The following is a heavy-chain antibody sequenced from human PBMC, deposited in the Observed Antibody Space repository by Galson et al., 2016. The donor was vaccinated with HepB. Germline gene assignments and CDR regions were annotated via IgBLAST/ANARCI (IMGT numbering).Heavy chain of an antibody. CDR3: AGYEVVSFDY. Sequence: SLRLSCAASGFTFSTHDMHWVRQAPGKGLEWVSHIGIAGDTYYLGSVKGRFTISRENAKNSLYLQMNSLRVEDTAVYYCAGYEVVSFDYWGQGTLVTVSS. J-gene: IGHJ4*02. D-gene: IGHD2-15*01. CDR2: IGIAGDT. V-gene: IGHV3-13*01. CDR1: GFTFSTHD.